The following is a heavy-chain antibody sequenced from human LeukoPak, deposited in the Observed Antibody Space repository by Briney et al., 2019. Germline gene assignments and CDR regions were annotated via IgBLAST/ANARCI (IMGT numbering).Heavy chain of an antibody. CDR3: ARSSDILVDY. CDR1: GYTFTAYY. D-gene: IGHD3-9*01. J-gene: IGHJ4*02. CDR2: INPKSGDT. Sequence: ASVMVSCKASGYTFTAYYIHWVRQAPGEGLEWMGWINPKSGDTNYAQKFQDRVTMTRDTSISTAYMELSRLRSDDTAVYYCARSSDILVDYWGQGTLVTVSS. V-gene: IGHV1-2*02.